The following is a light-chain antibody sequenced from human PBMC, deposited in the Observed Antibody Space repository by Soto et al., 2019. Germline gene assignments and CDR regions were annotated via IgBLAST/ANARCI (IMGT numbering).Light chain of an antibody. J-gene: IGKJ5*01. CDR3: QQRRSWPPLT. V-gene: IGKV3-11*01. CDR1: QNVEGY. CDR2: DAS. Sequence: EIVLTQSPATLSLSPGERATLSCRASQNVEGYLAWYQQKPGLAPRLLIYDASNRATGIPARFSGSGSGTDFTLTITSLEPEDFAVYYCQQRRSWPPLTFGQGTRLEIK.